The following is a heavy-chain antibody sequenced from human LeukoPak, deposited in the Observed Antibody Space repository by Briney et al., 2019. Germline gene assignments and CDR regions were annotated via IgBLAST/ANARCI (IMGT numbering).Heavy chain of an antibody. Sequence: GGSLRLSCAASGFTFNNAWMNRVRQAPGKGLEWVGRIKSKNVGGTTDYAAPVKGRFTISRDDSKNTVYLQMNSLKIEDTAVHYCTSHAAFDPWGQGTLVTVSS. CDR1: GFTFNNAW. V-gene: IGHV3-15*01. J-gene: IGHJ5*02. CDR2: IKSKNVGGTT. CDR3: TSHAAFDP.